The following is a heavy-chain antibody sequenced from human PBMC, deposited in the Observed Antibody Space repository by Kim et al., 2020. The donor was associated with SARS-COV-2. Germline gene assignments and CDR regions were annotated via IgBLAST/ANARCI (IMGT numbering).Heavy chain of an antibody. CDR2: IKSKTDGGTT. D-gene: IGHD3-3*01. Sequence: GGSLRLSCAASGFTFSNAWMSWVRQAPGKGLEWVGRIKSKTDGGTTDYAAPVKGRFTISRDDSKNTLYLQMNSLKTEDTAVYCCTTDFLESWYYDFWSGYLTPALFDYWGQGTLVTVSS. CDR3: TTDFLESWYYDFWSGYLTPALFDY. V-gene: IGHV3-15*01. J-gene: IGHJ4*02. CDR1: GFTFSNAW.